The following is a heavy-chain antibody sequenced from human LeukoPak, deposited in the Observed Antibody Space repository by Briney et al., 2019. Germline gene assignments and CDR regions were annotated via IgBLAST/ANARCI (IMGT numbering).Heavy chain of an antibody. V-gene: IGHV3-43*02. CDR3: ATWASYHGLDV. CDR1: GFTIDAYA. Sequence: GGSLRLSCAASGFTIDAYAMHWVRQPPGKGLEWVSLINADGGRTYYADSVKGRFTISRDNGKNSLYLQMNSLRTEDTALYYCATWASYHGLDVWGQGTTVTVSS. CDR2: INADGGRT. J-gene: IGHJ6*02. D-gene: IGHD1-26*01.